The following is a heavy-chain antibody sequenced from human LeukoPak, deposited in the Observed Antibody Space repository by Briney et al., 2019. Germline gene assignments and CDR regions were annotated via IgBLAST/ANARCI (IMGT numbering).Heavy chain of an antibody. CDR2: IYSGGST. CDR3: ARERGLSSGWPPTPNWFDP. CDR1: GFTVSSNY. D-gene: IGHD6-19*01. V-gene: IGHV3-53*01. J-gene: IGHJ5*02. Sequence: GGSLRLSCAASGFTVSSNYMSWVRQAPGKGLEWGSVIYSGGSTYYADSVKGRFTISRDNSKNTLYLQMDSLRAEDTAVYYCARERGLSSGWPPTPNWFDPWGQGTLVTVSS.